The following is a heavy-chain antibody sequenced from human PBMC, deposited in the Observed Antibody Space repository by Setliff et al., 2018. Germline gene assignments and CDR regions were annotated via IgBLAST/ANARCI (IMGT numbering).Heavy chain of an antibody. CDR2: IYYSGST. CDR3: ARRASSSGWFPFDY. Sequence: SETLSLTCTVSGGSISSGGYYWSWIRQHPGKGLEWIGYIYYSGSTYYNPSLKSRVTVSVDTSKNQFSLKLSSVTAADTAVYYCARRASSSGWFPFDYWGQGTLVTVSS. CDR1: GGSISSGGYY. D-gene: IGHD6-19*01. V-gene: IGHV4-31*03. J-gene: IGHJ4*02.